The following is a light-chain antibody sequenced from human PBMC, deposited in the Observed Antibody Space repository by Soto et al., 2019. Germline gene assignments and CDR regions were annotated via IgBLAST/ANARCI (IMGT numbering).Light chain of an antibody. CDR3: QQYGTSPRSIT. CDR1: QSVSSQ. V-gene: IGKV3-11*01. Sequence: EIVLTQSPATLSLSPGERATLSCRASQSVSSQLAWYQQKPGQAPRLLIYDASNRATGIPARFSGSGSGTDFTLTINKLEPEDFAVYYCQQYGTSPRSITFGQGTRLEIK. CDR2: DAS. J-gene: IGKJ5*01.